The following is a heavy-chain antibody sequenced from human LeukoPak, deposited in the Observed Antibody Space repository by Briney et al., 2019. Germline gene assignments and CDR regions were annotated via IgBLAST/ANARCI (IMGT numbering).Heavy chain of an antibody. D-gene: IGHD1-26*01. J-gene: IGHJ6*03. Sequence: SETLSLTCTVSGGSLSSYYWSWIRQPAGKGLEWIGRIYTTGSTHYNPSLKGRVTMSVDTSKNQFSLKLTSVTAADTAVYYCARDSGSYHIVDYMDVWGKGTTVTVSS. V-gene: IGHV4-4*07. CDR3: ARDSGSYHIVDYMDV. CDR2: IYTTGST. CDR1: GGSLSSYY.